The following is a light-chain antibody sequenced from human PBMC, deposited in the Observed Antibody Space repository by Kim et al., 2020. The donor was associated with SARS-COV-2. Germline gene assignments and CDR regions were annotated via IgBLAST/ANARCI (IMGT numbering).Light chain of an antibody. CDR2: GKN. J-gene: IGLJ2*01. Sequence: VALGQTGRITCQGDSLRSYYATWYQQKPGQAPIGVIYGKNNRPPGIPDRFSGSSSGDTASLTITGTQAGDEADYYCNSRGSNDNVPFGGGTKLTVL. V-gene: IGLV3-19*01. CDR3: NSRGSNDNVP. CDR1: SLRSYY.